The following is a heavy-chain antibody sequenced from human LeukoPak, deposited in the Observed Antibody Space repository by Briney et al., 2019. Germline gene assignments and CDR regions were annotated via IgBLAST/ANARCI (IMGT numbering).Heavy chain of an antibody. J-gene: IGHJ4*02. V-gene: IGHV1-2*02. Sequence: ASVKVSCKASGYTFTSYDNNWVRQATGQGLEWMGWMNPNSGGTNYAQKFQGRVTMTRDTSISTAYMELSRLRSDDTAVYYCARPAQYYYDSSGSTDPNFDYWGQGTLVTVSS. CDR1: GYTFTSYD. D-gene: IGHD3-22*01. CDR3: ARPAQYYYDSSGSTDPNFDY. CDR2: MNPNSGGT.